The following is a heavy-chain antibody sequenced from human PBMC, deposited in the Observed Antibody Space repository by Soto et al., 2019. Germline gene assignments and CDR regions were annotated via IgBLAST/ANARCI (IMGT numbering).Heavy chain of an antibody. CDR1: VGSFSNYY. D-gene: IGHD2-2*01. Sequence: PSDTLSLTGMVSVGSFSNYYWSWIRQPQGKGLEWIGYIYYSGSTNYNPSLQSRVTISVDTSKNQFSLNLSSVTAADTAVYYCARAVLPATAPFDYWGQGTLVTVSS. CDR2: IYYSGST. J-gene: IGHJ4*02. CDR3: ARAVLPATAPFDY. V-gene: IGHV4-59*01.